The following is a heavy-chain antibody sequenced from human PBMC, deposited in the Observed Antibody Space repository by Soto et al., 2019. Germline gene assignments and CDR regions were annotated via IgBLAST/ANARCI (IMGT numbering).Heavy chain of an antibody. V-gene: IGHV1-18*01. CDR3: ARVVYGSGKNSDY. D-gene: IGHD3-10*01. Sequence: QVQLLQSGAEVKKPGASVKVSCKASGYTFTSYGISWVRQAHGQGFEWMGWISAYNGNTNYAQKFQGRVTMTTDTSKSTAYMELRSVRSDDTAVYYCARVVYGSGKNSDYWGQGTLVTVSS. CDR2: ISAYNGNT. CDR1: GYTFTSYG. J-gene: IGHJ4*02.